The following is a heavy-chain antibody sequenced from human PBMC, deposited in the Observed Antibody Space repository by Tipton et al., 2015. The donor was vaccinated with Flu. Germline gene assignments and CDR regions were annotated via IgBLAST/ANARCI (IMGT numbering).Heavy chain of an antibody. J-gene: IGHJ4*02. CDR2: VIPMLPIA. CDR3: ARSPLGGVQKFYFDD. D-gene: IGHD3-16*01. V-gene: IGHV1-69*01. CDR1: GGTFTSHA. Sequence: QLVQSGPEVKEPGSSVKVSCKASGGTFTSHAINWVRQAPGQGLEWLGGVIPMLPIANYAQKFQGRVTITADESTSTAYMEVSSLRSEDTAVYFCARSPLGGVQKFYFDDWGQGTLVTVSS.